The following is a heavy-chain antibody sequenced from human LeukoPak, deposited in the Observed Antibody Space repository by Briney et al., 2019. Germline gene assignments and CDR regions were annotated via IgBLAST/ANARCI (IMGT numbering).Heavy chain of an antibody. CDR3: ARDSRNYYDSSGYYYETRSAFDI. CDR1: GFTVSRNY. Sequence: GGSLRLSCAASGFTVSRNYMSWVREAPGKGLEWVSVIYSGGSTYYADSVKGRFTISRDNSKNTLYLQMNSLRAEDTAVYYCARDSRNYYDSSGYYYETRSAFDIWGQGTLVTVSS. CDR2: IYSGGST. V-gene: IGHV3-53*01. J-gene: IGHJ3*02. D-gene: IGHD3-22*01.